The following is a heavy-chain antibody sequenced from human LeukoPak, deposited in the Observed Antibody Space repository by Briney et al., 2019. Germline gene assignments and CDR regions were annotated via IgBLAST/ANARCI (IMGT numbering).Heavy chain of an antibody. Sequence: PSESLSLTCAVYGGSFSGYYWSWIRQPPGKGLEWIGEINHSGSTNYNPSLKSRVTISVDTSKNQFSLKLSSVTAADTAVYYCARGRALYSYGDLAYWGQGTLVTVSS. J-gene: IGHJ4*02. CDR1: GGSFSGYY. D-gene: IGHD5-18*01. CDR2: INHSGST. CDR3: ARGRALYSYGDLAY. V-gene: IGHV4-34*01.